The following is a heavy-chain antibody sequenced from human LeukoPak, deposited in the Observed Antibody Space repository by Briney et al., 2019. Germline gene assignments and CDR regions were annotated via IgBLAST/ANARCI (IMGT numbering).Heavy chain of an antibody. J-gene: IGHJ4*02. V-gene: IGHV1-2*06. Sequence: ASVKVSCKASGYTFTGYYMHWVRQAPGQGLEWMGRINPNSGGTNYAQKFQGRVTTTRDTSISTAYMELSRLRSDDTAVYYCARGYYYDSSGYYYVWGQGTLVTVSS. D-gene: IGHD3-22*01. CDR1: GYTFTGYY. CDR3: ARGYYYDSSGYYYV. CDR2: INPNSGGT.